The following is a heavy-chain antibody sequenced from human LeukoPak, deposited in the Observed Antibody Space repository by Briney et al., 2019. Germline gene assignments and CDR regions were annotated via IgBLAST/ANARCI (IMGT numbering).Heavy chain of an antibody. J-gene: IGHJ6*03. Sequence: GGSLRLSCAASGFTFSSYSMNWVRQAPGQGLEWVSSISSSSSYIYYADSVKSRFTISRVNAKNSLYLQMKSLRAEDNAAYYYGRRGRGYCSSTSCYTGYYYYMDVWGKGTTVTVSS. D-gene: IGHD2-2*02. CDR3: GRRGRGYCSSTSCYTGYYYYMDV. V-gene: IGHV3-21*01. CDR1: GFTFSSYS. CDR2: ISSSSSYI.